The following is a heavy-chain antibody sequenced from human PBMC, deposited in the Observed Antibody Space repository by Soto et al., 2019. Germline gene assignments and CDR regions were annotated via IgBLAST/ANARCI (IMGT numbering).Heavy chain of an antibody. CDR1: GGSISSYY. D-gene: IGHD1-7*01. J-gene: IGHJ6*02. V-gene: IGHV4-59*08. Sequence: SETLSLTCTVSGGSISSYYWSWIRQPPGKGLEWIGYIYYSGSTNYNPSLKSRVTISVDTSKNQFSLKLSSVTAADTAVYYCARTPPLNWNYEDYYGMDVWGQGTTVTVSS. CDR3: ARTPPLNWNYEDYYGMDV. CDR2: IYYSGST.